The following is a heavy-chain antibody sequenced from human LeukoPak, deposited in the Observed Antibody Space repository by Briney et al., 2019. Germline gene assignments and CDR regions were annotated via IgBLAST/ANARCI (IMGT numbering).Heavy chain of an antibody. D-gene: IGHD4-17*01. J-gene: IGHJ5*02. CDR2: ISSSSSYT. CDR3: ARSYAMTTVTTGWFDL. Sequence: PGGSLRLSCAASGFTFSDYYMSWIRQAPGKGLEWVSYISSSSSYTNYADSVKGRFTISRDNVKNSLYLQMNSLRAEDTAVYYCARSYAMTTVTTGWFDLWGQGTLVTVSS. CDR1: GFTFSDYY. V-gene: IGHV3-11*06.